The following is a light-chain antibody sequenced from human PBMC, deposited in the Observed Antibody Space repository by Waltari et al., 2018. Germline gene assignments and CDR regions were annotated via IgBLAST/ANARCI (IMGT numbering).Light chain of an antibody. J-gene: IGLJ3*02. CDR3: QTGGHGTWV. CDR2: VNSDGSH. CDR1: SGHSSNV. V-gene: IGLV4-69*01. Sequence: QLVLTQSPSASASLGASVKLTCTLSSGHSSNVIAWLQQQPEKGPRFLMKVNSDGSHRKGDGIPDRFSGSSSGAERYLSIYSLQSEDEADYFCQTGGHGTWVFGGGTKLTVL.